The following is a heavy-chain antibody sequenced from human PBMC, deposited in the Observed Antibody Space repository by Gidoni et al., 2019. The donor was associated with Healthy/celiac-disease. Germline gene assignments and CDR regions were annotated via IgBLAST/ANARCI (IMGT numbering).Heavy chain of an antibody. Sequence: QVQLLESGGGVVQPGRSLRLSCAASGFTFSSYGMHWVRRAPGKGLEWVAVISYDGSNKYYADSVKGRFTISRDNSKNTLYLQMNSLRAEDTAVYYCAKEGRQAQYYFDYWGQGTLVTVSS. V-gene: IGHV3-30*18. D-gene: IGHD2-15*01. J-gene: IGHJ4*02. CDR1: GFTFSSYG. CDR3: AKEGRQAQYYFDY. CDR2: ISYDGSNK.